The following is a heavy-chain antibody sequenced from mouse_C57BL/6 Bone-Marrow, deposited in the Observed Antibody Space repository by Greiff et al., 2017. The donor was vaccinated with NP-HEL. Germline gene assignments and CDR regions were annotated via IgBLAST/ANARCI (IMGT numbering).Heavy chain of an antibody. CDR2: ISYSGST. D-gene: IGHD2-2*01. CDR1: GYSITSDY. Sequence: EVQLQESGPGLAKPSQTLSLTCSVTGYSITSDYWNWILKFPGNKLEYMGYISYSGSTYYNPSLKSRISITRDTSKNQYYLQLNSVTTEDTATYYCARYGYDGWYFDVWGTGTTVTVSS. V-gene: IGHV3-8*01. CDR3: ARYGYDGWYFDV. J-gene: IGHJ1*03.